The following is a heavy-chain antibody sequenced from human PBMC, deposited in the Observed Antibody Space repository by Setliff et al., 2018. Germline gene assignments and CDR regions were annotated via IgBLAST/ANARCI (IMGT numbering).Heavy chain of an antibody. CDR2: IKSYGSGGTI. Sequence: GGSLRLSCAVSGLRFSDAWVSWVRQAPGKGLEWAGRIKSYGSGGTIYYADSVKGRFTISRDNAKNSLYLQMNNLRAEDTALYYCVRAFWTYSDHASLACFDYWGQGALVTVSS. J-gene: IGHJ4*02. CDR1: GLRFSDAW. D-gene: IGHD5-12*01. CDR3: VRAFWTYSDHASLACFDY. V-gene: IGHV3-11*04.